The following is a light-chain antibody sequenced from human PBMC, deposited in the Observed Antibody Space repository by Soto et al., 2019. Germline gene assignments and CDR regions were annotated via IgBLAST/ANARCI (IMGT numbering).Light chain of an antibody. J-gene: IGKJ5*01. CDR1: QSVSSSY. CDR3: QHYDSLPIT. Sequence: DILLTQSPGTLSLSPGERATLSCRASQSVSSSYLAWYQQKPGQPPRLLIYGASSRATGIPDRFSGSGSGTDFTLTISRLEPEDFAVFYCQHYDSLPITFGQGTRLEI. V-gene: IGKV3-20*01. CDR2: GAS.